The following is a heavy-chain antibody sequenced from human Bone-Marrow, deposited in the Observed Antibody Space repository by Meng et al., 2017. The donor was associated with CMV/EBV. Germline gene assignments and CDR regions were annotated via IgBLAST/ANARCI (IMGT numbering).Heavy chain of an antibody. CDR3: ARADIVVVPAAKYNWFDP. Sequence: SETLSLTCTVSGGSISSSSYYWGWIRQPPGKGLEWNGSIYYSGSTYYNPSLKSRVTISVDTSKNQFSLKLSSVTAADTAVYYCARADIVVVPAAKYNWFDPWGQGTLVTVSS. CDR1: GGSISSSSYY. CDR2: IYYSGST. J-gene: IGHJ5*02. D-gene: IGHD2-2*01. V-gene: IGHV4-39*07.